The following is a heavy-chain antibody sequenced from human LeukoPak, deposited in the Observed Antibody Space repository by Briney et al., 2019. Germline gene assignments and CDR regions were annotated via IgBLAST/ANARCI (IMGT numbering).Heavy chain of an antibody. CDR3: ARVSLRGYSYGNFDY. V-gene: IGHV4-31*03. J-gene: IGHJ4*02. CDR1: GASISSGDFY. D-gene: IGHD5-18*01. CDR2: MYYSGRT. Sequence: SETLSLTCSVSGASISSGDFYWGWIRQHPGKGLEWIGYMYYSGRTYYNPSLQSRVTIELGTSKNQFSLKLNSVTAADTAVYYCARVSLRGYSYGNFDYWGQGTLVTVSS.